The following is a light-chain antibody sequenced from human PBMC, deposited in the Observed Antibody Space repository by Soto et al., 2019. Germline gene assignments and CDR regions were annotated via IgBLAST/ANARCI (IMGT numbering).Light chain of an antibody. J-gene: IGKJ5*01. V-gene: IGKV3-11*01. CDR1: QSVSSY. Sequence: IVLTQSPATLSLSPGERATLSCRASQSVSSYFAWYQQKPGQAPRLLIYDASNRATGISARFSGSGSGTDFTLAMSRLEAEACAVFYYQRYCSSPQRFGQGTRLEIK. CDR2: DAS. CDR3: QRYCSSPQR.